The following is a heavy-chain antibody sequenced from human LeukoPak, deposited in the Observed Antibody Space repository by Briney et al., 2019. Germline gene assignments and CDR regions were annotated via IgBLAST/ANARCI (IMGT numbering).Heavy chain of an antibody. CDR2: ISGSGSST. CDR3: AKHTHSSGWYEYYFDY. Sequence: PGGSLRLSCAASGFTFSNYGMSWVRQAPGKGLEWVSSISGSGSSTYYADSVKGRFTISRDNSKNSLYLQMNSLRAEDTAVYYCAKHTHSSGWYEYYFDYWGQGTLVTVSS. J-gene: IGHJ4*02. V-gene: IGHV3-23*01. D-gene: IGHD6-19*01. CDR1: GFTFSNYG.